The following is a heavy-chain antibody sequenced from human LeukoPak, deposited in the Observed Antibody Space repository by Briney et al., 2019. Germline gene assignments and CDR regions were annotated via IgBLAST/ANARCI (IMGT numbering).Heavy chain of an antibody. V-gene: IGHV1-2*02. CDR2: INPNSGGT. CDR3: AGGPRDSSGYYFDAFDI. Sequence: GASVKVSCKASGYTFTGYYMHWVRQAPGQGLEWMGWINPNSGGTNYAQKFQGRVTMTRDTSISTAYMELSRLRSDDTAVYYCAGGPRDSSGYYFDAFDIWGQGTMVTVSS. D-gene: IGHD3-22*01. J-gene: IGHJ3*02. CDR1: GYTFTGYY.